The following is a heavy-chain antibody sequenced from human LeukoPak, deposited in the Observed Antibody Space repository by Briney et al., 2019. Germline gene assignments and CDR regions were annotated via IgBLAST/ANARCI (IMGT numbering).Heavy chain of an antibody. J-gene: IGHJ4*02. D-gene: IGHD3-10*01. Sequence: GGSLRLSCAASGFTFSSYAMSWDRQAPGKGLEWVSVISNSGGSTFYADSVKGRFTISRDNSKNTLYLQMNSLRAEDTAVYYCAKRASGSGTSLYYFDCWGQGTLVTVSS. CDR1: GFTFSSYA. V-gene: IGHV3-23*01. CDR3: AKRASGSGTSLYYFDC. CDR2: ISNSGGST.